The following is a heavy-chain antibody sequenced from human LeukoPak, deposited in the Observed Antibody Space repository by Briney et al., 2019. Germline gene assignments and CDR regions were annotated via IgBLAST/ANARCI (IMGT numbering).Heavy chain of an antibody. Sequence: GGSLRLSCAASGFTFNSYAMTWVRQAPGKGLEWVSSISGNGGSTYYTDSVKGRFTISRDNSKNTLYLQMNSLRAEDTALYYCAIIVDTAMVPPFDYWGQGTLVTVSS. CDR2: ISGNGGST. CDR1: GFTFNSYA. V-gene: IGHV3-23*01. J-gene: IGHJ4*02. D-gene: IGHD5-18*01. CDR3: AIIVDTAMVPPFDY.